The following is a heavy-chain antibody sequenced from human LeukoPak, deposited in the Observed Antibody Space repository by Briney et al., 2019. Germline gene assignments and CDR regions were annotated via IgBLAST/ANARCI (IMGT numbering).Heavy chain of an antibody. CDR3: ARYDSSGFDMDV. V-gene: IGHV3-21*01. J-gene: IGHJ6*03. Sequence: GGSLRLSFAASGFTFSSYSMNWVRQAPGKGLEWVSSISSSSSYIYYADSVKGRFTISRDNAKNSLYLQMNSLRAEDTAVYYCARYDSSGFDMDVWGKGTTVTVSS. D-gene: IGHD3-22*01. CDR1: GFTFSSYS. CDR2: ISSSSSYI.